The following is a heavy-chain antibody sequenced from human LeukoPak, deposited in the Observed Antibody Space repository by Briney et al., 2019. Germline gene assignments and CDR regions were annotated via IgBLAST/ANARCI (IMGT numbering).Heavy chain of an antibody. CDR3: ARRWANHDF. D-gene: IGHD4/OR15-4a*01. Sequence: GGSLRLSCAASGISFTNFYMTWVRQAPGKGLEWVANIKADGSEKSYVDSVKGRLTISRDNAKNAVYLQMNSLRAEDTALYYCARRWANHDFWGQGALVTVSS. CDR1: GISFTNFY. CDR2: IKADGSEK. J-gene: IGHJ4*02. V-gene: IGHV3-7*01.